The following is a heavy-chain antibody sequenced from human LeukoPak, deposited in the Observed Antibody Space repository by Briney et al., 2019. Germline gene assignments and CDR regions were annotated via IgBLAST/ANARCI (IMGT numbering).Heavy chain of an antibody. CDR1: GFTFSDYW. D-gene: IGHD3-16*01. V-gene: IGHV3-74*01. CDR3: ARIYAIVEDWYFDL. J-gene: IGHJ2*01. Sequence: GGSLRLSCAASGFTFSDYWMHWVRQAPGKGPVWVSRVSSDGGSTVYADSVKGRFTISRDNAKNTLYLQMTSLRTEDTATYYCARIYAIVEDWYFDLWGRGTLVTVSS. CDR2: VSSDGGST.